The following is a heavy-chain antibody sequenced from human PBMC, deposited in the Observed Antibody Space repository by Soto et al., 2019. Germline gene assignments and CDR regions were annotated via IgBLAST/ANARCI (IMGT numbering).Heavy chain of an antibody. D-gene: IGHD1-7*01. Sequence: QVQLVQSGAEVKEPGASVKVSCKASGYTFSTSGITWVRQAPGQGLEWMGWISDHNGDTKYAQKLQGRVTITTDTPTSTVYIELRSLRADDTAIYYCARYGNRNYATDYWAQGPLVTVSS. CDR3: ARYGNRNYATDY. CDR2: ISDHNGDT. V-gene: IGHV1-18*01. CDR1: GYTFSTSG. J-gene: IGHJ4*02.